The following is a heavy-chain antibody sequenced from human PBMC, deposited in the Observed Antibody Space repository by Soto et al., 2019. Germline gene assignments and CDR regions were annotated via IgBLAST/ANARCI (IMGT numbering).Heavy chain of an antibody. CDR1: GYTFTSYG. J-gene: IGHJ3*02. V-gene: IGHV1-18*01. CDR2: ISAYNGNT. CDR3: ARDFAEYYYDSSGYWTI. D-gene: IGHD3-22*01. Sequence: ASVKVSCKASGYTFTSYGISWVRQAPGQGLEWMGWISAYNGNTNYAQKLQGRVTMTTDTSTSTAYMELRSLRSDDTAVYYCARDFAEYYYDSSGYWTIWGQGTMVTVSS.